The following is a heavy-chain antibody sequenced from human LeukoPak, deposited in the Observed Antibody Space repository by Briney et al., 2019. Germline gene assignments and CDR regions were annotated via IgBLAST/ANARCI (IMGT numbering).Heavy chain of an antibody. CDR3: TREGYDNGDY. Sequence: SETLSLTCTVSGASISSGAYYWSWVRQPAGKGLKWIGRIYTSGSTNYNPSLKSRVTISLDTSQNQLSFRLTSVTAADTAMYYCTREGYDNGDYWGQGALVTVSS. V-gene: IGHV4-61*02. J-gene: IGHJ4*02. D-gene: IGHD3-16*01. CDR1: GASISSGAYY. CDR2: IYTSGST.